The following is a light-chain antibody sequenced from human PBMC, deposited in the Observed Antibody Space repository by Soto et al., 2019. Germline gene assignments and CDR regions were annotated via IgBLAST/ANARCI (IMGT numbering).Light chain of an antibody. J-gene: IGKJ1*01. CDR3: QQSDDTPRT. V-gene: IGKV4-1*01. CDR2: WAS. CDR1: QSILYSSNHENY. Sequence: DIVMTQSPDSLVVPLGERATINCKSSQSILYSSNHENYLAWYQRKPGQHPKLLIYWASTRESVVPDRFSGSGSGTDFTLTISSLQAEDVALYYCQQSDDTPRTFDQGTKVEIK.